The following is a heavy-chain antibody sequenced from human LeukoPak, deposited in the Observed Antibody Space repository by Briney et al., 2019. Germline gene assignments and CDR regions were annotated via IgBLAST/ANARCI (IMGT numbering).Heavy chain of an antibody. V-gene: IGHV3-9*03. CDR3: AKGAGNYYDILTSFDY. J-gene: IGHJ4*02. Sequence: GGSLRLSCAASGFTFDDYAMHWVRQAPGKGLEWVSGISWNSGSIGYADSVKGRFTISRDNAKNSLYLQMNSLRAEDMALYYCAKGAGNYYDILTSFDYWGQGTLVTVSS. D-gene: IGHD3-9*01. CDR1: GFTFDDYA. CDR2: ISWNSGSI.